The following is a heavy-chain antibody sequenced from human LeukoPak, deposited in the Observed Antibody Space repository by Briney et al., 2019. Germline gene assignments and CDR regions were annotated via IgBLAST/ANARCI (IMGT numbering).Heavy chain of an antibody. CDR3: ARGTTFYDSVWGSYRYYYGMDV. Sequence: SETLSLTCTVSGGSISSYYWSWIRQPPGKGLEWIGDIYYSGSTNYNPSLKSRVTISVDTSKNQFSLKLSSVTAADTAVYYCARGTTFYDSVWGSYRYYYGMDVWGQGTTVTVSS. D-gene: IGHD3-16*02. CDR1: GGSISSYY. V-gene: IGHV4-59*01. CDR2: IYYSGST. J-gene: IGHJ6*02.